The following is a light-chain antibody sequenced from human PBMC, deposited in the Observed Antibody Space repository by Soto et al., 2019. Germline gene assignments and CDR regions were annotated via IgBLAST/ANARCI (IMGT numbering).Light chain of an antibody. CDR2: WAS. V-gene: IGKV4-1*01. J-gene: IGKJ4*01. CDR1: RSLLHGSNNENF. CDR3: QQSFGFPLT. Sequence: DIVMTQSPDSLAVSLGERATINCKSSRSLLHGSNNENFLDWYHQRPGQPLKLLFYWASTRQSGVPERFSGTGSETHFTLTISSLRAEDVAVYYSQQSFGFPLTFGGGTKVEIK.